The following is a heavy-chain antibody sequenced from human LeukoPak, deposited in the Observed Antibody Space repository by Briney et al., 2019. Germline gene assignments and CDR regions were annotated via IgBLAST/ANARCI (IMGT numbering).Heavy chain of an antibody. D-gene: IGHD5-18*01. CDR1: GDSISGYS. CDR3: ARRVSSTAVRPNIYQYMDV. CDR2: IQTSGST. V-gene: IGHV4-4*09. Sequence: SETLSLTCTVSGDSISGYSWSWIRQSPEKGLEWVGLIQTSGSTKYKPSLKSRVTISVDTSKNQLSLKASSVTAADTAVYYCARRVSSTAVRPNIYQYMDVWGKGTTVTVSS. J-gene: IGHJ6*03.